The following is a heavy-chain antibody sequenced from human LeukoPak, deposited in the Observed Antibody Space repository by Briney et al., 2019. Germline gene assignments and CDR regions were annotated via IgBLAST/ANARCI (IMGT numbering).Heavy chain of an antibody. CDR2: INCGNSET. Sequence: PGESLKTSCEGYGYSFSNYWIGWVRQMPGKGLEWVGIINCGNSETRYSPSFQGQVTISADKSISTAYLQWTSLKASDTAMYFCARQKPFSDSSGYYGFWGQGTLVTVSS. D-gene: IGHD3-22*01. J-gene: IGHJ4*02. V-gene: IGHV5-51*01. CDR1: GYSFSNYW. CDR3: ARQKPFSDSSGYYGF.